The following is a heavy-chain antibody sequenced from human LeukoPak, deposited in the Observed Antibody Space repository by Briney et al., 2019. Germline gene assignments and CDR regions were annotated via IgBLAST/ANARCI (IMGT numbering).Heavy chain of an antibody. J-gene: IGHJ4*02. CDR3: AKEVAAAGSFDY. D-gene: IGHD6-13*01. CDR2: ISGSGGST. CDR1: GFTFDDYA. V-gene: IGHV3-23*01. Sequence: GGSLRLSCTASGFTFDDYAMHWVRQAPGKGLEWVSAISGSGGSTYYADSVKGRFTISRDNSKNTLYLQMNSLRAEDTAVYYCAKEVAAAGSFDYWGQGTLVTVSS.